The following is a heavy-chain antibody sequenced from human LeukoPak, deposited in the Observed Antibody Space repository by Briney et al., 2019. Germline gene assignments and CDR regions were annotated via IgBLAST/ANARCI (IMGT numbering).Heavy chain of an antibody. J-gene: IGHJ5*02. Sequence: PGGSLRLSCAASGFTFNSFNMNWIRQAPGKGLEWVSAISGSSSYMYYADSGKGRFTISRDNAKNSLYLQMNRLTVEDTAVYYCARGKGGSSWIDPWGQGTLVTVSS. D-gene: IGHD5-24*01. V-gene: IGHV3-21*01. CDR3: ARGKGGSSWIDP. CDR1: GFTFNSFN. CDR2: ISGSSSYM.